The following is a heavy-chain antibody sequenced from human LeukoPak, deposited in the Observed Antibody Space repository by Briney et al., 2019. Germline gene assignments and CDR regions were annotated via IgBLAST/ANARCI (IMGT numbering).Heavy chain of an antibody. CDR2: INPNSGGT. Sequence: GASVKVSCKASGYTFTGYYMHWVRQAPGQGLEWMGWINPNSGGTNYAQKFQGRVTMTRDTSISTAYMELSRLRSDDTAVYYCARGVTIIVVDPDAFDIWGQGTMVTVSS. D-gene: IGHD3-22*01. CDR1: GYTFTGYY. V-gene: IGHV1-2*02. J-gene: IGHJ3*02. CDR3: ARGVTIIVVDPDAFDI.